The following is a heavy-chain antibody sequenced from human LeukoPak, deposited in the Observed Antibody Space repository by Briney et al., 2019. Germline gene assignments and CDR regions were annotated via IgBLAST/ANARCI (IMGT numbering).Heavy chain of an antibody. V-gene: IGHV3-48*01. CDR1: GFTFSNYA. Sequence: GGSLRLSCAASGFTFSNYAINWVRQAPGKGLEWVSYISSSSDTIYYADSVKGRFTISRDNSKNTLYLQMNSLRAEDTAVYYCAKDKGIGATPGVYYYYMDVWGKGTTVTVSS. CDR3: AKDKGIGATPGVYYYYMDV. CDR2: ISSSSDTI. J-gene: IGHJ6*03. D-gene: IGHD1-26*01.